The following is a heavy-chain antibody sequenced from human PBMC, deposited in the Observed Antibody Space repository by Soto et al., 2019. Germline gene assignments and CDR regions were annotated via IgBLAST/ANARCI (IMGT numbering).Heavy chain of an antibody. CDR3: ARVSCSSTSCYSPRYYYYYGMDV. Sequence: GASVKVSCKASGYTFTSYGTSWVRQAPGQGLEWMGWISAYNGNTNYAQKLQGRVTMTTDTSTSTAYMELRSLRSDDTAVYYCARVSCSSTSCYSPRYYYYYGMDVWGQGTTVTVSS. J-gene: IGHJ6*02. V-gene: IGHV1-18*04. D-gene: IGHD2-2*02. CDR1: GYTFTSYG. CDR2: ISAYNGNT.